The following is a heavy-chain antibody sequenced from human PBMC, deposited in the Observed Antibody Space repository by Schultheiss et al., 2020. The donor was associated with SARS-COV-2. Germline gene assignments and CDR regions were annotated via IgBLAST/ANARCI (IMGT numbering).Heavy chain of an antibody. J-gene: IGHJ5*02. CDR3: AKGCHSSGRNWFDP. CDR1: GFTFSSYA. Sequence: GGSLRLSCAASGFTFSSYAMHWVRQAPGKGLVWVSSISSSSSYIYYADSVKGRFTISRDNAKNSLYLQMNSLRAEDTAVYYCAKGCHSSGRNWFDPWGQGTLVTVSS. V-gene: IGHV3-21*01. D-gene: IGHD6-19*01. CDR2: ISSSSSYI.